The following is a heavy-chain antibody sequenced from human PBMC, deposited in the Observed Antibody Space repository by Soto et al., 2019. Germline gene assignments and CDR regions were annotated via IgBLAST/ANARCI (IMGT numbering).Heavy chain of an antibody. V-gene: IGHV4-34*01. CDR2: ISQSGNT. CDR1: SGSFSGYY. CDR3: ARAPKVSGSSQTRPDF. J-gene: IGHJ4*02. Sequence: SETLSLTCSIYSGSFSGYYWSWIRQPPGKGLEWIGEISQSGNTNYSPSLKSRVSISIDTSKKQFSLNLASVSAADTAVYYCARAPKVSGSSQTRPDFWGQGTLVTAPQ. D-gene: IGHD6-6*01.